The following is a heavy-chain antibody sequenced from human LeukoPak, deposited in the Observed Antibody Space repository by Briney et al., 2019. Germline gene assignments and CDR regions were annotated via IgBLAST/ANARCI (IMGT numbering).Heavy chain of an antibody. Sequence: GASVKVSCKVSGYTLTELSMHWVRQAPGKGLEWMGGFDPEDDETIYAQKFQGRVTMTEDTSTDTAYMELSSLRSEDTAVYYCATGGTQIAAAPPFYYYYYYMDVWGKGTTVTVYS. D-gene: IGHD6-13*01. CDR2: FDPEDDET. J-gene: IGHJ6*03. CDR1: GYTLTELS. V-gene: IGHV1-24*01. CDR3: ATGGTQIAAAPPFYYYYYYMDV.